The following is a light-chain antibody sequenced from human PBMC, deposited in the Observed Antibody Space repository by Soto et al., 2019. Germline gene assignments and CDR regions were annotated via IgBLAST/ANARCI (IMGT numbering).Light chain of an antibody. V-gene: IGKV4-1*01. CDR2: WAS. CDR3: QQYYGTPPYT. Sequence: DIVMTQSPDSLTVSLGERATINCKSSQSVLYSSNNKNYLAWYQQKPGQPPKLLIYWASIRESGVPDRFSGSGSGTDFTLTISSLQAEDVAVYYCQQYYGTPPYTFGQGTKLEIK. J-gene: IGKJ2*01. CDR1: QSVLYSSNNKNY.